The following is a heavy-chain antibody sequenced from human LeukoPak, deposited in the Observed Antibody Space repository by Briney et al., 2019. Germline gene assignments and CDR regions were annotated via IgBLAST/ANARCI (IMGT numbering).Heavy chain of an antibody. Sequence: PSETLSLTCAVYGGSFSGYYWSWIRQPPGKGLEWIGEINHSGSTNYNPSLRSRVTISVDTSKNQFSLKLGSVTAADTAVYYCARSAGPGGYYFDYWGQGTLVTVSS. J-gene: IGHJ4*02. CDR1: GGSFSGYY. V-gene: IGHV4-34*01. CDR3: ARSAGPGGYYFDY. CDR2: INHSGST.